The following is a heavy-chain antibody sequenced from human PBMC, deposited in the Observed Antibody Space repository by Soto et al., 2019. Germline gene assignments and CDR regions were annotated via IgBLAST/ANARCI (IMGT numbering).Heavy chain of an antibody. CDR1: GDSMSGFY. J-gene: IGHJ4*02. V-gene: IGHV4-59*01. Sequence: PSETLSLTCTVSGDSMSGFYWSWIRQTPGKGLEWIGYINYVGRTSYYSPSLQSRATISLDSSKNQFSLILSSVTAADTAVYFCARFRRNYFDYRGQGTQVTVSS. CDR3: ARFRRNYFDY. D-gene: IGHD3-10*01. CDR2: INYVGRTS.